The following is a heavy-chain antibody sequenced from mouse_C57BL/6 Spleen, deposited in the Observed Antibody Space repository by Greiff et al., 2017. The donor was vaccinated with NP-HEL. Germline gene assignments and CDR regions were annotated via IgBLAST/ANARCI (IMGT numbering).Heavy chain of an antibody. Sequence: QVHVKQSGAELVKPGASVKMSCKASGYTFTTYPIEWMKQNHGKSLEWIGNFHPYNDDTKYNEKFKGKATLTVEKSSSTVYLELSRLTSDDSAVYYCARGPSSYGSADYYAMDYWGQGTSVTVSS. CDR2: FHPYNDDT. CDR1: GYTFTTYP. CDR3: ARGPSSYGSADYYAMDY. D-gene: IGHD1-1*01. V-gene: IGHV1-47*01. J-gene: IGHJ4*01.